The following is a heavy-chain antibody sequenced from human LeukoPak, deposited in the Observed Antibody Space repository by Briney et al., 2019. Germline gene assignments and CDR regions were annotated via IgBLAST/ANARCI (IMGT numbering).Heavy chain of an antibody. V-gene: IGHV4-34*01. Sequence: SETLSLTCAVYGGSFSGYYWSWIRQPPGKGLEWIGEINHSGSTNYNPSLKSRVTISVDTSKNQFSLKLSSVTAADTAVYYCARQKGRCSSTSCYAAFDYWGQGTLVTVSS. CDR3: ARQKGRCSSTSCYAAFDY. CDR1: GGSFSGYY. CDR2: INHSGST. J-gene: IGHJ4*02. D-gene: IGHD2-2*01.